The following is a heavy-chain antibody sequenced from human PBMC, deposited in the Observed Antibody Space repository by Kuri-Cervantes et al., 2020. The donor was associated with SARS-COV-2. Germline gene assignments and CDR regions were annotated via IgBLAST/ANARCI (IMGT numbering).Heavy chain of an antibody. D-gene: IGHD4-23*01. CDR1: ETTFPNYD. V-gene: IGHV1-8*01. J-gene: IGHJ4*02. CDR2: VKTNSGNT. CDR3: ATEDNGNSPLDY. Sequence: ASVKVSCKAPETTFPNYDINWVRQATGQGLEWMGMVKTNSGNTLYAQIFQGRVTMTRDTSTSTVYMELSSLRSEDTAIYYCATEDNGNSPLDYWGQGTRVTVSS.